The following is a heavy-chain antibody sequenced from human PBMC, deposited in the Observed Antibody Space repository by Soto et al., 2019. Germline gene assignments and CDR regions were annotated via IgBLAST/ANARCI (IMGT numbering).Heavy chain of an antibody. Sequence: PGGSLRLSCTASGFTFDRTTMHWARQAPGKGLEWVSFINGGGDSAYYADSVKGRFTMSRENRKNSLYLQMKSLRIEDTAVYYCIKDRDWSFEYWGQGTPVTVSS. CDR2: INGGGDSA. V-gene: IGHV3-43*01. J-gene: IGHJ4*02. D-gene: IGHD3-9*01. CDR1: GFTFDRTT. CDR3: IKDRDWSFEY.